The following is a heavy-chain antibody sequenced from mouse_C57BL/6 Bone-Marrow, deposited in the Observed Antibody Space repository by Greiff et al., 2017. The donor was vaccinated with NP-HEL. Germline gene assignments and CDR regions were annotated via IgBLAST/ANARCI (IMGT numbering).Heavy chain of an antibody. Sequence: EVKLVESGAELVRPGASVKLSCTASGFNIKDDYMHWVKQRPEQGLEWIGWIDPENGDTEYASKFQGKATITADTSSNTAYLQLSSLTSEDTAVYYCTTGPYYYGSKGYFDYWGQGTTLTVSS. CDR3: TTGPYYYGSKGYFDY. CDR1: GFNIKDDY. J-gene: IGHJ2*01. V-gene: IGHV14-4*01. D-gene: IGHD1-1*01. CDR2: IDPENGDT.